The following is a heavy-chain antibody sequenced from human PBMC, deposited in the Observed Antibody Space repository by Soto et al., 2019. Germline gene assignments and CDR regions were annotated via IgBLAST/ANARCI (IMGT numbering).Heavy chain of an antibody. CDR1: GGSVSSETYY. V-gene: IGHV4-61*03. CDR3: ARGPTYYYDSGGEDYFDF. Sequence: SETLSLTCAVSGGSVSSETYYWSWIRQPPGKRLEWIGYIYYSGSTNYNPSLKSRVTISVDTSKNHFSLKLSSVTAADTAVYYCARGPTYYYDSGGEDYFDFWGQGTLVTVSS. CDR2: IYYSGST. J-gene: IGHJ4*02. D-gene: IGHD3-22*01.